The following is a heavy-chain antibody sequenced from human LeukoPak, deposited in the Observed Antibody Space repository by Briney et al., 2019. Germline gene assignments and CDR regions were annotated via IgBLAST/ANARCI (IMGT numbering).Heavy chain of an antibody. Sequence: KPSETLSLTCTVSGVSISSYYWSWIRQPPGKGLEWIGYIYYSGSTNYNPSLKSRVTISVDTSKNQFSLKLSSVTAADTAVYYCAAKGTVFDYWGEGTLVTVSP. J-gene: IGHJ4*02. V-gene: IGHV4-59*01. D-gene: IGHD3-10*01. CDR3: AAKGTVFDY. CDR1: GVSISSYY. CDR2: IYYSGST.